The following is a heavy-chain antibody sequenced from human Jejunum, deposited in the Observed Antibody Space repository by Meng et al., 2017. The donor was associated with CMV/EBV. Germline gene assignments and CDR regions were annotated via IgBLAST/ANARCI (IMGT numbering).Heavy chain of an antibody. CDR2: IHYAWDSQ. CDR1: EFTFSRAG. D-gene: IGHD2/OR15-2a*01. Sequence: GGRVVLAVGLQRLSCAHDEFTFSRAGLPSVASAPGQRLEWVSFIHYAWDSQYYADSVKGRFSSSRDDSRNTVYLQMKSLTTEDTAVSYCAKNRDGIDSWGQGTLVTVSS. CDR3: AKNRDGIDS. V-gene: IGHV3-30*02. J-gene: IGHJ4*02.